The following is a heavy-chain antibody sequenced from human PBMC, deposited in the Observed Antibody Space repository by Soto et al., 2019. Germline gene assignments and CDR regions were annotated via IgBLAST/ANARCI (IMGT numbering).Heavy chain of an antibody. D-gene: IGHD3-10*01. V-gene: IGHV3-15*01. J-gene: IGHJ6*02. Sequence: PGGSLRLSCAASGFTFSNAWMSWVRQAPGKGLEWVGRIKSKTDGGTTDYAAPVKGRFTISRDDSKNTLYLQMNSLKTEDTAVYYCTTDYPAYYYGSGSYYGSYYGMDVWGQGTTVTVSS. CDR2: IKSKTDGGTT. CDR1: GFTFSNAW. CDR3: TTDYPAYYYGSGSYYGSYYGMDV.